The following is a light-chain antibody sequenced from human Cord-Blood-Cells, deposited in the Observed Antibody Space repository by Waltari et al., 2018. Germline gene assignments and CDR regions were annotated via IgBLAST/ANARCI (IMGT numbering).Light chain of an antibody. Sequence: TQTPSSLSPSVGNRVTITCRASQSIGSYLNWYPQKPGKAPKRLFYAASRFQRGVPSRFSGSGSGTDFTLTISSLQPEDFATYYCQQRYSTPLTFGPGTKVDIE. CDR2: AAS. CDR1: QSIGSY. V-gene: IGKV1-39*01. CDR3: QQRYSTPLT. J-gene: IGKJ3*01.